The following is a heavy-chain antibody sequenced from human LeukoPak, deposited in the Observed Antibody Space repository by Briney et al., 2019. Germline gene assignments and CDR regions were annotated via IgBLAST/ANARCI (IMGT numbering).Heavy chain of an antibody. Sequence: GRSLRLSCTASGFTFGGYTMSWVRQAPGKGLEWGGFIRSKAYGGTTEYAASVKGRFTISRDDSKSIAYLQLNSLKTEDTAVYYCTRDMYYYDSSGTSYWGQGTLVTVSS. CDR3: TRDMYYYDSSGTSY. D-gene: IGHD3-22*01. CDR1: GFTFGGYT. J-gene: IGHJ4*02. CDR2: IRSKAYGGTT. V-gene: IGHV3-49*04.